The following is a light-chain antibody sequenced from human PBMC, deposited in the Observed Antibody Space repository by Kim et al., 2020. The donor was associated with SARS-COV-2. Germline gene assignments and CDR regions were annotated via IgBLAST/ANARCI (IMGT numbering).Light chain of an antibody. J-gene: IGKJ2*01. CDR2: AAS. CDR3: QQTYSTPYT. CDR1: QSVSSH. Sequence: DIQMTQSPSSLSASVGDRVTITCRASQSVSSHLNWYQQKPGKAPKLLIYAASTLQSAVPLRFSGSTSGTDFTLTVSSLQPEDFATYYCQQTYSTPYTFGQGTNWRS. V-gene: IGKV1-39*01.